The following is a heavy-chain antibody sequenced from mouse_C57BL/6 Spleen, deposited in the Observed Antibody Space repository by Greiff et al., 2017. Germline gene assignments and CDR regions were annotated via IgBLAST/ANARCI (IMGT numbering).Heavy chain of an antibody. CDR3: ARDSNDVESLFAY. V-gene: IGHV5-17*01. D-gene: IGHD2-12*01. CDR2: ISSGSSTL. J-gene: IGHJ3*01. CDR1: GFTFSDYG. Sequence: DVMLVESGGGLVKPGGSLKLSCAASGFTFSDYGMHWVRQAPEKGLEWVAYISSGSSTLYSADTVKGRFTISRDHAKNTLFLQMHRLRSEDTAMYYCARDSNDVESLFAYWGQGTLVTVSA.